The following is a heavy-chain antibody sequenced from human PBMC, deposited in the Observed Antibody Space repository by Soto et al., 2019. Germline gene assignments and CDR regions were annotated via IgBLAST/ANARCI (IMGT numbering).Heavy chain of an antibody. D-gene: IGHD2-21*02. CDR1: GGSFSGYY. CDR3: ARMKLVVTARGYFDY. Sequence: ASETLSLTCAVYGGSFSGYYWSWIRQPPGKGLEWIGEINHSGSTYYNPSLKSRVTISVDTSKNQFSLKLSSVTAADTAVYYCARMKLVVTARGYFDYWGQGTLVTVSS. CDR2: INHSGST. J-gene: IGHJ4*02. V-gene: IGHV4-34*01.